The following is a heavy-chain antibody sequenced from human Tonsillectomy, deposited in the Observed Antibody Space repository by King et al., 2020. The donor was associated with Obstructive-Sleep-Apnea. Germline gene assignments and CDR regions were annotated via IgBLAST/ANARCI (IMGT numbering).Heavy chain of an antibody. V-gene: IGHV3-30*04. D-gene: IGHD5/OR15-5a*01. J-gene: IGHJ6*02. CDR2: ISYDGNNH. Sequence: QLVQSGGGVVQPGGSLRLSCAASGFTFSAYALHWVRQSPGKGLEWLAVISYDGNNHYFADSVRGRFTISRDNSKNALYLQMSSLRAEDTAVYYCARDLYDAPSYYYYGVDVWGQGTTVTVSS. CDR1: GFTFSAYA. CDR3: ARDLYDAPSYYYYGVDV.